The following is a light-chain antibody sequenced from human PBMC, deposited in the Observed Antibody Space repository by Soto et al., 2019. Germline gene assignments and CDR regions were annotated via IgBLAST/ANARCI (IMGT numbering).Light chain of an antibody. CDR1: QSITNNY. CDR3: QIYGRSPLIP. Sequence: EIVFAQSPGTLSLSPGERAALSCRASQSITNNYLAWYHQKPGQAPRLLIYVASNRDAGIPDRFRGSGSGTGFSPTISRLEFEDFAVYYCQIYGRSPLIPLGQGTRPEIK. V-gene: IGKV3-20*01. CDR2: VAS. J-gene: IGKJ5*01.